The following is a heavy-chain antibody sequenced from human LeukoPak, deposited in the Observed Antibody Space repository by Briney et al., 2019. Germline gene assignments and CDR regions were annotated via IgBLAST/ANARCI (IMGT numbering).Heavy chain of an antibody. CDR2: INPNSGGT. Sequence: ASVKVSCKASGYTFTGYYMHWVRQAPGRGLEWMGWINPNSGGTNYAQKFQGRVTMTRDTSISTAYMELSRLRSDDTAVYYCARSYGSGSSYFDYWGQGTPVTVSS. V-gene: IGHV1-2*02. D-gene: IGHD3-10*01. CDR1: GYTFTGYY. CDR3: ARSYGSGSSYFDY. J-gene: IGHJ4*02.